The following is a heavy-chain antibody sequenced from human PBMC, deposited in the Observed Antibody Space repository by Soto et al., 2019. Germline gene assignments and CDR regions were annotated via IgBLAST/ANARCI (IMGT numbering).Heavy chain of an antibody. CDR3: LRQGFQY. V-gene: IGHV5-51*01. J-gene: IGHJ1*01. CDR2: IYPGDSET. CDR1: GYSFSTYW. Sequence: PRESLKISCKGSGYSFSTYWIGWVRQMPGKGLEWMGIIYPGDSETRYSPSFEGQVIISADKSISTAYLQWRSLRASDTAMYFCLRQGFQYWGQGTPVTVSS.